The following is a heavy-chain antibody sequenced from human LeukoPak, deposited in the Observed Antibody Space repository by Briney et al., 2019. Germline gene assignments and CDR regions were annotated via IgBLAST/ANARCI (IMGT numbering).Heavy chain of an antibody. CDR3: ATLGFSRNYYYYYMDV. CDR1: GGSTSSYY. CDR2: IYYSGST. D-gene: IGHD3-3*01. V-gene: IGHV4-59*08. J-gene: IGHJ6*03. Sequence: SETLSLTCTVSGGSTSSYYWSWIRQPPGKGLEWIGYIYYSGSTNYNPSLKSRVTISVDTSKNQFSLKLSSATAADTAVYYCATLGFSRNYYYYYMDVWGKGTTVTVSS.